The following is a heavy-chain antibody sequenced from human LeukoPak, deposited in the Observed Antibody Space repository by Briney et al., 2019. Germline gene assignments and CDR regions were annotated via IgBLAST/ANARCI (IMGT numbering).Heavy chain of an antibody. D-gene: IGHD6-13*01. CDR2: IYRSGTT. J-gene: IGHJ4*02. Sequence: SETLSLTCTVSGGSISSGDYYWSWIRQPPGKGLEWIGYIYRSGTTYYNSSLKSRVTISLDRSKNQFSLKLASVTAADTAVYYCARAGDYSSSWYAEAQDFDYWGQGTLVTVSS. V-gene: IGHV4-30-2*01. CDR1: GGSISSGDYY. CDR3: ARAGDYSSSWYAEAQDFDY.